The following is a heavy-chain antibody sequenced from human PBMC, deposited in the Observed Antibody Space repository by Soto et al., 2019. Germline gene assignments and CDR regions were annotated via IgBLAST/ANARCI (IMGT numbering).Heavy chain of an antibody. D-gene: IGHD3-3*01. V-gene: IGHV1-3*01. CDR2: INAGNGKT. CDR1: GYTFTSYA. CDR3: ARVEAVDFWSGRIDY. Sequence: ASVKVSCKASGYTFTSYAMHWVRQAPGQGLEWMGWINAGNGKTKYSQKFQGRVTITRDTSASTAYMELSSLRSEDTAVYYCARVEAVDFWSGRIDYWGQGTLVTVSS. J-gene: IGHJ4*02.